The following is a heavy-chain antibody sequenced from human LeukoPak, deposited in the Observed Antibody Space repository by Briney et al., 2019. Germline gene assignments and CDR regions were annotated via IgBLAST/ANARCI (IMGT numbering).Heavy chain of an antibody. Sequence: MPSETLSLTCTVSGYSISSGYYWGWIRQPPGKGLEWIGSIYHSGSTYYNPSLKSRVTISVDTSKNQFSLKLSSVTAADTAVYYCARSPLFIYGSGSYYMGYNWFDPWGQGTLVTVSS. CDR1: GYSISSGYY. J-gene: IGHJ5*02. CDR2: IYHSGST. V-gene: IGHV4-38-2*02. CDR3: ARSPLFIYGSGSYYMGYNWFDP. D-gene: IGHD3-10*01.